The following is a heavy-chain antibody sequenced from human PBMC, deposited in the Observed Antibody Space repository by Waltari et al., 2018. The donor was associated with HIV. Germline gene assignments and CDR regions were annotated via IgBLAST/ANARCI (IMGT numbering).Heavy chain of an antibody. J-gene: IGHJ6*02. V-gene: IGHV3-9*01. CDR2: SRWNSCDI. CDR1: GITFDDYA. Sequence: EVQLVESGGGSVQPGRSLRLSCTASGITFDDYAMHWVRQPPGKGLEWVSCSRWNSCDIAYADSVKGRFTISRDNTKNSLFLQMNSVRVEDTALYYCVKDGASTIFGVLNGMDVWGQGTTVTVSS. CDR3: VKDGASTIFGVLNGMDV. D-gene: IGHD3-3*01.